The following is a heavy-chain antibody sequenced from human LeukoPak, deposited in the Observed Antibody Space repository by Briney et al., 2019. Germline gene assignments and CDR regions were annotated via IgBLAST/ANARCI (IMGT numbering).Heavy chain of an antibody. J-gene: IGHJ4*02. CDR1: GGTFSSYA. Sequence: ASVKVSCTASGGTFSSYAISWVRQAPGQGLEWMGGIIPIFGTANYAQKFQGRVTMTEDTSTDTAYMELSSLRSEDTAVYYCATFMVLGPLYYFDYWGRGTLVTVSS. CDR2: IIPIFGTA. V-gene: IGHV1-69*06. CDR3: ATFMVLGPLYYFDY. D-gene: IGHD3-10*01.